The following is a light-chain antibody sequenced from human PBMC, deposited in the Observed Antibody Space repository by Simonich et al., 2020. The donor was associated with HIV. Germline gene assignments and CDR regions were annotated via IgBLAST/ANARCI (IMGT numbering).Light chain of an antibody. Sequence: EIVLTQSPATLSLSPGERAALSCRASQSVGSNLAWYQQKLGQAPRLLIYAATTRATGIPARFSGSGSGTEFTLTISSTQSEDFAVYYCQQFHSSPLTFGGGTKVEIK. CDR1: QSVGSN. J-gene: IGKJ4*01. CDR3: QQFHSSPLT. CDR2: AAT. V-gene: IGKV3-15*01.